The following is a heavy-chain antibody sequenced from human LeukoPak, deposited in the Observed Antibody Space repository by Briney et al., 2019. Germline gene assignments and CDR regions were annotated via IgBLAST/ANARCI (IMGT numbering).Heavy chain of an antibody. CDR2: IYPGDSDT. CDR1: GYSFTSYW. D-gene: IGHD4-11*01. J-gene: IGHJ4*02. V-gene: IGHV5-51*01. CDR3: ARGFGTVTTSHFDY. Sequence: GESLKISWKGSGYSFTSYWSGGFPKLPGKGLEWMGIIYPGDSDTRYSPSFQGQVTISADKSISTAYLQWSSLKASDTAMYYCARGFGTVTTSHFDYWGQGTLVTVSS.